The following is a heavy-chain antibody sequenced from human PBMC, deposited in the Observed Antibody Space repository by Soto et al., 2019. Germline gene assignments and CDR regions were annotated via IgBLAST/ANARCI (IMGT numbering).Heavy chain of an antibody. Sequence: EVQLLESGGGLEQPGGSLRLSCAASGFTFDSFAMTWVRQAPGKGLEWVSAISASGGSTFYADSVKGRFTNSRDSSKNTLYLQMNSLRAEDTAVYYCARGAVMPDSWGQGTLVTVSS. CDR1: GFTFDSFA. CDR3: ARGAVMPDS. V-gene: IGHV3-23*01. CDR2: ISASGGST. D-gene: IGHD3-16*01. J-gene: IGHJ4*02.